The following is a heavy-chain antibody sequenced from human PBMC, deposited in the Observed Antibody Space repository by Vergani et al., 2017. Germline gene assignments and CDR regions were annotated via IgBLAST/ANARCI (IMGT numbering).Heavy chain of an antibody. D-gene: IGHD6-19*01. Sequence: QVQLVQSGAEVKKPGASVKVSCKASGYTFTGYYMHWVRQAPGQGLEWMGWINPNSGGTNYAQKFQGWVTMTRDTSISTAYMELNRLRSDETAVYYCARGYSSGWYRFDPWGQGTLVTVSS. CDR2: INPNSGGT. V-gene: IGHV1-2*04. CDR3: ARGYSSGWYRFDP. CDR1: GYTFTGYY. J-gene: IGHJ5*02.